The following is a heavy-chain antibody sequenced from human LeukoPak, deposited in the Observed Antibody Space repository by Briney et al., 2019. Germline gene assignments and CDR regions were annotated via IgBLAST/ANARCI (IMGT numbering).Heavy chain of an antibody. CDR3: ARRAPGKEYDFWSGSVYYFDY. Sequence: GESLKISCKGSGYSFTSSWIGGVRQIPGKGLEWMGIIYPGDSDTRYNPSCQGQVTFSADKSIYHAYLQWSRLKASDTAMYYCARRAPGKEYDFWSGSVYYFDYWGQGTLVTVSS. CDR1: GYSFTSSW. CDR2: IYPGDSDT. J-gene: IGHJ4*02. D-gene: IGHD3-3*01. V-gene: IGHV5-51*01.